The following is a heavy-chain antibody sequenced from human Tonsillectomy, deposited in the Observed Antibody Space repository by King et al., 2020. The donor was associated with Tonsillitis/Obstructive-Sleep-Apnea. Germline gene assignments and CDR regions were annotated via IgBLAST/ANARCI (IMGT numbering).Heavy chain of an antibody. D-gene: IGHD3-3*01. CDR3: TTGDVLRCLGGGY. CDR2: FKRKIDVGTT. V-gene: IGHV3-15*06. Sequence: VQLVESGGGLVKPGGSLRLSCAASGFTFSTAWVSWFRQAPGKGLGWLGRFKRKIDVGTTNYAAPVKDRFTITKVDSKNTRYLQMNSLKTEEPAVYYFTTGDVLRCLGGGYWGQGTLVTVSS. J-gene: IGHJ4*02. CDR1: GFTFSTAW.